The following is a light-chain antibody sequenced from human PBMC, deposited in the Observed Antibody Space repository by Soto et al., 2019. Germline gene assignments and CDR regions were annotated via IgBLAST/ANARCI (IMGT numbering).Light chain of an antibody. CDR1: QGINNW. CDR3: QQAHSFPRT. CDR2: AAS. J-gene: IGKJ2*01. V-gene: IGKV1-12*01. Sequence: DIQMTQSPSSVSASVGDRVTITCRASQGINNWLAWYQQKPGKVPKLLIYAASSLQSGVPSRFSGSGSGTDFTLTISSLQPEDFVTYYCQQAHSFPRTFGQGTKLEIK.